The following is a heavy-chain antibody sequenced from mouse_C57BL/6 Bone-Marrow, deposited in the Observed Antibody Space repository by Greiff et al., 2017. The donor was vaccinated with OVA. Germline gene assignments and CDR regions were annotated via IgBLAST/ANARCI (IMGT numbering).Heavy chain of an antibody. CDR1: GYSFTSYY. V-gene: IGHV1-66*01. CDR2: IYPGSGNT. Sequence: VKLQESGPELVKPGASVKISCKASGYSFTSYYIHWVKQRPGQGLEWIGWIYPGSGNTKYNEKFKGKATLTADTSSSTAYMQLSSLTSEDSAVYYCARNEPYYFDYWGQGTTLTVSS. CDR3: ARNEPYYFDY. J-gene: IGHJ2*01.